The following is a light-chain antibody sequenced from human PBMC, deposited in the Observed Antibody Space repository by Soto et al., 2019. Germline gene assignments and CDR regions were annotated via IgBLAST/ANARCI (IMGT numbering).Light chain of an antibody. V-gene: IGLV2-23*01. CDR1: SSNIGGYNV. J-gene: IGLJ1*01. CDR2: EGI. Sequence: QSVLTQPASVSGSPGQSITISCSGTSSNIGGYNVVSWYQQHPGKAPKVIVYEGIKRPSGVSDRFSSSTSGSTASLTISGLQPEDEAAYYCCSYVGATTSVFGSGTKATVL. CDR3: CSYVGATTSV.